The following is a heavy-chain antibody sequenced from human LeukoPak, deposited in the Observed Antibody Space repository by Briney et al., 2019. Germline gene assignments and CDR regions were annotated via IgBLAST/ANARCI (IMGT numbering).Heavy chain of an antibody. CDR2: ISGSGDST. D-gene: IGHD6-13*01. CDR3: AKTRPLDSSSWSHGDY. V-gene: IGHV3-23*01. Sequence: GGSLRLSCAASGFTFSNFPMTWVRRAPGKGLESFSSISGSGDSTYYGDSVKGRFTISRDNSKNTLYLQMNSLRAEDTAVYYCAKTRPLDSSSWSHGDYWGQGTLVTVSS. J-gene: IGHJ4*02. CDR1: GFTFSNFP.